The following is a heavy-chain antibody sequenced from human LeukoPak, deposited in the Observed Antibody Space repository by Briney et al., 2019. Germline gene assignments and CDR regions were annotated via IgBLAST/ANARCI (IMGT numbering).Heavy chain of an antibody. CDR1: GFTFSSSW. CDR3: VRDLTVSPDS. D-gene: IGHD2-21*02. CDR2: ISPNGSYT. V-gene: IGHV3-74*01. Sequence: GGSLRLSCAASGFTFSSSWMHWVRQVPGKGLVWVSDISPNGSYTDYADSVKGRFIISRDNAKNMMSLQMNSLRAEDTAVYYCVRDLTVSPDSWGQGTLVSVSS. J-gene: IGHJ4*02.